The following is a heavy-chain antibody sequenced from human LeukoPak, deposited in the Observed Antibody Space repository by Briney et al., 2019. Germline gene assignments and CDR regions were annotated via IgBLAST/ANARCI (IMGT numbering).Heavy chain of an antibody. J-gene: IGHJ4*02. D-gene: IGHD5-18*01. CDR1: GGSISSGGYY. CDR3: ARDGGYSYGPHGY. Sequence: SQTLSLTCTVSGGSISSGGYYWNWIRQHPGKGLEWIGYIYYSGSTYYNPSLKSRVTISVDTSKNQFSLKLSSVTAADTAVYYCARDGGYSYGPHGYWGQGTLVTVSS. V-gene: IGHV4-31*03. CDR2: IYYSGST.